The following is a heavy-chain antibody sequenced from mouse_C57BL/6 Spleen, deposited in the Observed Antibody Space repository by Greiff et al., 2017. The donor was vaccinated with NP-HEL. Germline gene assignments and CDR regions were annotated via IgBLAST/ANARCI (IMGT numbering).Heavy chain of an antibody. CDR2: IYPGDRDT. V-gene: IGHV1-82*01. CDR1: GYAFSSSW. Sequence: QVQLQQSGPELVKPGASVKISCKASGYAFSSSWMNWVKQRPGKGLEWIGRIYPGDRDTNYNGKFKGKATLTADKSSSTAYMQLSSLTSEDSAVYFCARSPYYSNYFDYWGQGTTLTVSS. J-gene: IGHJ2*01. CDR3: ARSPYYSNYFDY. D-gene: IGHD2-5*01.